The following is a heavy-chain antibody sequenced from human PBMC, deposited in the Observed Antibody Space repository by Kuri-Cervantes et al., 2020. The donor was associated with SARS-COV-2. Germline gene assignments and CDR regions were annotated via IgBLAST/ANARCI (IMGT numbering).Heavy chain of an antibody. D-gene: IGHD6-19*01. J-gene: IGHJ5*02. CDR3: AKDAEPWVVPERNWFDP. V-gene: IGHV3-30-3*01. CDR1: GFTFSSYA. Sequence: GGSLRLSCAASGFTFSSYAMHWVRQAPGKGLEWVAVISYDGSNKYYADSVKGRFTISRDNSKNTLYLQMNSLRAEDTAVYYCAKDAEPWVVPERNWFDPWGQGTPVTVSS. CDR2: ISYDGSNK.